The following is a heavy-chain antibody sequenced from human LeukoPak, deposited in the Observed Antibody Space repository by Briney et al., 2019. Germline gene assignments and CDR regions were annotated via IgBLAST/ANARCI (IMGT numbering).Heavy chain of an antibody. Sequence: PVKVSCKASGGTFSNYAITWVRQAPGQGLEWMGGILPLFPTTNYAQKFQGRVTFTADESTNTAYMELSSLRSEDTAVYYCATKASYYGSGRPLDVWGKGTTVTVSS. CDR3: ATKASYYGSGRPLDV. D-gene: IGHD3-10*01. J-gene: IGHJ6*03. CDR1: GGTFSNYA. V-gene: IGHV1-69*13. CDR2: ILPLFPTT.